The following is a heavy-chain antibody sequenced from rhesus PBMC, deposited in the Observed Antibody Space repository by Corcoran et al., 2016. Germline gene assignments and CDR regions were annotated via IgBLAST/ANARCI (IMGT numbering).Heavy chain of an antibody. CDR3: AKAITSPNYHGLDS. CDR2: IKNKANSYTT. CDR1: GFPFSYYY. D-gene: IGHD3-28*01. J-gene: IGHJ6*01. V-gene: IGHV3-13*01. Sequence: EVQLVESGGGLVQPGGFLRLSCSACGFPFSYYYMSVARQAHGKVLEWVGLIKNKANSYTTEYVAAVKGRFTISRDDSKNMLYLQMSSLKTEDTALYFCAKAITSPNYHGLDSWGQGVVVTVSS.